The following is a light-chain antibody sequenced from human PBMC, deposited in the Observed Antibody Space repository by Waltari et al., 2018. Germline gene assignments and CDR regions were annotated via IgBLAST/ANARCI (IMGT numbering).Light chain of an antibody. CDR3: QHYVRLPAT. CDR2: GAS. J-gene: IGKJ1*01. CDR1: QSVSRS. Sequence: EIVLTQSPGTLSLSPGERATLSCRASQSVSRSLAWYQQKPGQAPRLLIYGASNRATGIPDRFSGSGSGTDFSLTISRLEPEDFVVYYCQHYVRLPATFGQGTKVEIK. V-gene: IGKV3-20*01.